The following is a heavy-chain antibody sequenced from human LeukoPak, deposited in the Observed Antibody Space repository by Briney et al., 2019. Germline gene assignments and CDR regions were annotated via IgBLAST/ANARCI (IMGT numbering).Heavy chain of an antibody. CDR1: GGSISSYY. Sequence: SETLSLTCTVSGGSISSYYWSWIRQPPGKGLEWIGYIYYSGSTNYNPSLTSRVTISVDTSKNQFSLKLSSVTAADTAVYYCSRGGGTIFGVVADKWFDPWGQGTLVTVSS. CDR2: IYYSGST. CDR3: SRGGGTIFGVVADKWFDP. D-gene: IGHD3-3*01. V-gene: IGHV4-59*08. J-gene: IGHJ5*02.